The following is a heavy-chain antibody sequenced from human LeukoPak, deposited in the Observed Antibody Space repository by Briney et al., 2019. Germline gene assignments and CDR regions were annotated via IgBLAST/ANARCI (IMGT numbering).Heavy chain of an antibody. Sequence: GGSLRLSCAASGFTFSSYAMHWVRQAPGKGLEWVAVISYDGSNKYYADSVKGRFTISRDNSKNTLYLQMNSLRAEDTAVYYCAREIVVVPAPYFDYWGQGTLVTVSS. J-gene: IGHJ4*02. D-gene: IGHD2-2*01. CDR2: ISYDGSNK. CDR3: AREIVVVPAPYFDY. CDR1: GFTFSSYA. V-gene: IGHV3-30-3*01.